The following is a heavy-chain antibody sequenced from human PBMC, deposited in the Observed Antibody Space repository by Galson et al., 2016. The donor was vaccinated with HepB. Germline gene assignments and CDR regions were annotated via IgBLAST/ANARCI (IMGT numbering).Heavy chain of an antibody. CDR2: INTEENGGMA. J-gene: IGHJ4*02. V-gene: IGHV3-49*04. D-gene: IGHD1-14*01. Sequence: SLRLSCAASGFTFANFAMSWVRQAPGKGLEWVGFINTEENGGMAHYAASVRGRFTISRDDSKSIAYLLMNSLKTEDTAMYYCTQNWNHAEQSWGQGTLVTGSS. CDR3: TQNWNHAEQS. CDR1: GFTFANFA.